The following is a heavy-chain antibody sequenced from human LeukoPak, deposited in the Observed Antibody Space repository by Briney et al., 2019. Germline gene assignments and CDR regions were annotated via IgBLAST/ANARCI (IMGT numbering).Heavy chain of an antibody. D-gene: IGHD4-11*01. Sequence: PSETLSLTCTVSGGSISSSNYYWGWLRQPPGKGLEWIGSIFDSGSTYYNPSLKSRVTISVDTSKNQVSLSLSSVTAADTAVYYCASHLRGTVTPWYNWFDPWGQGTLVTVSS. J-gene: IGHJ5*02. CDR3: ASHLRGTVTPWYNWFDP. CDR1: GGSISSSNYY. CDR2: IFDSGST. V-gene: IGHV4-39*01.